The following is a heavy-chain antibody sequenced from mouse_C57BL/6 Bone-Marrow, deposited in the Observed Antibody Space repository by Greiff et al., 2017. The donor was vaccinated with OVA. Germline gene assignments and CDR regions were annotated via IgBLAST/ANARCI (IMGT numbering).Heavy chain of an antibody. CDR3: ARGTGTEGY. J-gene: IGHJ2*01. D-gene: IGHD4-1*01. CDR1: GYTFTSYW. Sequence: VQLQQPGAELVRPGASVKLSCKASGYTFTSYWMEWVKQRPGQGLEWIGNIYPSDGGTHYNQKFKDKATLTVDKSSSTAYMQLSSLTSEDSAVYYCARGTGTEGYWGQGTTLPVSS. CDR2: IYPSDGGT. V-gene: IGHV1-61*01.